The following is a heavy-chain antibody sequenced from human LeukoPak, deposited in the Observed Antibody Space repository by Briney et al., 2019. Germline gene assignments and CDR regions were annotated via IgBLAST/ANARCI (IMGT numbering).Heavy chain of an antibody. D-gene: IGHD1-20*01. CDR2: INWNGGST. J-gene: IGHJ4*02. V-gene: IGHV3-20*04. CDR1: GFTFDDYG. Sequence: GGSLRLSCAASGFTFDDYGMNWVRQPPGKGLEWVSGINWNGGSTGYADSVTGRFTISRDNAKNSLYLQMNSLRAEDTALYYCARVGEYNWKGNFDYWGQGTLVTVSS. CDR3: ARVGEYNWKGNFDY.